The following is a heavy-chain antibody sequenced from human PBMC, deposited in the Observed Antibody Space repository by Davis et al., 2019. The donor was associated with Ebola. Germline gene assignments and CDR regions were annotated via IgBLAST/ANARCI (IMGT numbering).Heavy chain of an antibody. CDR3: AKDHSGRLRFTYGMDV. CDR2: ISGSGGST. J-gene: IGHJ6*02. V-gene: IGHV3-23*01. D-gene: IGHD3-3*01. CDR1: GFTVSSNH. Sequence: GGSLRLSCAASGFTVSSNHMSWVRQAPGKGLEWVSAISGSGGSTYYADSVKGRFTISRDNSKNTLYLQMNSLRAEDTAVYYCAKDHSGRLRFTYGMDVWGQGTAVTVSS.